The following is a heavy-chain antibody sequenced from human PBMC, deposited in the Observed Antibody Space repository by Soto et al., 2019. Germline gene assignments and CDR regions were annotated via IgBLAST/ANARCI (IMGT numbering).Heavy chain of an antibody. CDR3: ARDRYCSSTSCYTPLDY. V-gene: IGHV1-18*01. Sequence: ASVKVSCKASGYTFTSYGISWVRQAPGQGLEWMGWISAYNGNTNYAQKLQGRVTMTTDTSTSTAYMELRSLRSDDTAVYYCARDRYCSSTSCYTPLDYWGQGXLVTVSS. D-gene: IGHD2-2*02. CDR1: GYTFTSYG. J-gene: IGHJ4*02. CDR2: ISAYNGNT.